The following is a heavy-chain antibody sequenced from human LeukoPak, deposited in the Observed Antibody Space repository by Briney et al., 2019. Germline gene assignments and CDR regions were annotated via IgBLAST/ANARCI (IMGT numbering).Heavy chain of an antibody. J-gene: IGHJ5*02. CDR3: ARGHEGDSSSWYGGNWFDP. Sequence: SETLSLTCTVSGGSISSYYWSWIRQPPGKGLEWIGYIYYSGSTNYNPSLKSRVTISVDTSKNQFSLKLSSVTAADTAVYYCARGHEGDSSSWYGGNWFDPWGQGTLVTVSS. CDR2: IYYSGST. V-gene: IGHV4-59*08. CDR1: GGSISSYY. D-gene: IGHD6-13*01.